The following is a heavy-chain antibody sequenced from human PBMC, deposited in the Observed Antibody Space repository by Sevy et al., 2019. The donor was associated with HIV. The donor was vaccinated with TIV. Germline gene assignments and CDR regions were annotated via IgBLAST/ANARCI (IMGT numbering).Heavy chain of an antibody. D-gene: IGHD6-13*01. CDR3: ARDAGYSVNWYPRFDP. CDR1: AFTFSTYA. J-gene: IGHJ5*02. CDR2: ISYDGSHK. V-gene: IGHV3-30*03. Sequence: GGSLRLSCAASAFTFSTYAMHWVRQAPGKGLEWVAVISYDGSHKYYADSVKGRFTISRDDSKGTLYLQMNTLRAEDTAVYYCARDAGYSVNWYPRFDPWGQGTLVTVSS.